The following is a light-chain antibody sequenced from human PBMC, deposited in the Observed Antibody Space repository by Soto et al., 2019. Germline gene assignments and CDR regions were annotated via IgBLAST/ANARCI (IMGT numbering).Light chain of an antibody. CDR2: GNS. CDR3: QSYDSSLSGV. Sequence: QSALTQPPSVSGAPGQRVTISCTGSSSNIGAGYDVHWYQQFPGTAPKLLIYGNSNRPSGVPDRFSGSKSGTSASLAITGLQADDEADYYCQSYDSSLSGVFGTGTKVTVL. CDR1: SSNIGAGYD. J-gene: IGLJ1*01. V-gene: IGLV1-40*01.